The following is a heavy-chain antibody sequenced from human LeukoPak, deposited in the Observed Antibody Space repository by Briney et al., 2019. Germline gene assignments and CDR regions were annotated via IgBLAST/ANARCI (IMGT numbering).Heavy chain of an antibody. CDR1: GGSISSYY. Sequence: WETLSLTCTVSGGSISSYYWSWIRQPPGKGLEWIGYIYYSRSSIYNPSLKSRVSISVDTSKNQFSLMLSSVTAADTAVDYCSGVSFRIDAFDIWGQGTMVTVSS. V-gene: IGHV4-59*08. CDR3: SGVSFRIDAFDI. CDR2: IYYSRSS. J-gene: IGHJ3*02. D-gene: IGHD2-15*01.